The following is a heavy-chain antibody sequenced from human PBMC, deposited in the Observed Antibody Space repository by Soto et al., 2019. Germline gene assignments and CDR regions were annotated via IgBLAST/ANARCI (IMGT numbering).Heavy chain of an antibody. CDR1: GFTFSSYV. V-gene: IGHV3-33*01. J-gene: IGHJ6*02. CDR3: ARGGGSGAMAGYTMDV. Sequence: QVHLVESGGGVVQPGRSLRLSCAASGFTFSSYVMHWVRQAPGKGLEWVTLIWFDGNKKYYVDSVKGRFTISRDISKNTLFLQMNSLRAEDTAVYYCARGGGSGAMAGYTMDVWGQGTTVTVTS. CDR2: IWFDGNKK. D-gene: IGHD3-10*01.